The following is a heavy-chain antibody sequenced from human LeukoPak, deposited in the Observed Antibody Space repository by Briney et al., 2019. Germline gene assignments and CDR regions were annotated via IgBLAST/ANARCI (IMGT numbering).Heavy chain of an antibody. V-gene: IGHV3-21*01. J-gene: IGHJ6*03. D-gene: IGHD2-15*01. CDR1: GFTFSSSS. CDR2: ISSGSSYI. CDR3: ARDGGTFSIYYYYYYMDV. Sequence: GGSLRLSCAASGFTFSSSSMNWVRQAPGKGLEWVSSISSGSSYIYYADPMKGRFTVSRDNAKNSLYLQMNSLRAEDTAVYYCARDGGTFSIYYYYYYMDVWGKGTTVTVSS.